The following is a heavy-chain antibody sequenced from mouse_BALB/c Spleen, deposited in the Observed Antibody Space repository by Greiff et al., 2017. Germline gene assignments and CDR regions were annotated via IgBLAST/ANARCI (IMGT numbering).Heavy chain of an antibody. CDR1: GFTFSSYG. Sequence: EVQVVESGGDLVKPGGSLKLSCAASGFTFSSYGMSWVRQTPDKRLEWVATISSGGSYTYYPDSVKGRFTISRDNAKNTLYLQMSSLKSEDTAMYYCARHGDYWGQGTSVTVSS. CDR3: ARHGDY. V-gene: IGHV5-6*01. J-gene: IGHJ4*01. CDR2: ISSGGSYT.